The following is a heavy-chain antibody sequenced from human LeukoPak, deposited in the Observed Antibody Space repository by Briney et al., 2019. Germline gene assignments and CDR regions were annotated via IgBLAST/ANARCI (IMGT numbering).Heavy chain of an antibody. CDR3: ARDRGYCSSTSCYSDWFDP. J-gene: IGHJ5*02. CDR1: GYTFTGYY. D-gene: IGHD2-2*01. V-gene: IGHV1-2*02. CDR2: INPNSGGT. Sequence: ASVKVSCKASGYTFTGYYMHWVRQAPGQGLEWMGWINPNSGGTNYAQKFQGRVTMTRETSISTAYMELSRLRSDDTAVYYCARDRGYCSSTSCYSDWFDPWGQGTLVTVSS.